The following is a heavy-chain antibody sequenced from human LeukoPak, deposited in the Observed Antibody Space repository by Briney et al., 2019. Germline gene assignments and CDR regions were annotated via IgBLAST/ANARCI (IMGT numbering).Heavy chain of an antibody. CDR1: GFTFSDYY. Sequence: GGSLRLSCAASGFTFSDYYMSWIRQAPGKGLEGVSYISSSGSTIYYADSVKGRFTISRDNAKNSLYLQMNSLRTEDTAVYYCARSGPLGSYYYGMDVWGQGTTVTVSS. CDR3: ARSGPLGSYYYGMDV. D-gene: IGHD1-26*01. V-gene: IGHV3-11*01. CDR2: ISSSGSTI. J-gene: IGHJ6*02.